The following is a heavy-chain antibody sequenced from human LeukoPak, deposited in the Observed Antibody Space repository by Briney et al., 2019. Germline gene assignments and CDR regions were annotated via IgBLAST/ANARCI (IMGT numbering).Heavy chain of an antibody. Sequence: GGSLRLSCVASGFTFSSYTMNWVRQAPGKGLDWLSYISSSSSTINYADSVRGRFTISRDNAKNSLYLQMDSLRDEDTAVYYCARGHGYISAWGQGTLVTVSS. CDR2: ISSSSSTI. J-gene: IGHJ5*02. CDR1: GFTFSSYT. CDR3: ARGHGYISA. V-gene: IGHV3-48*02. D-gene: IGHD5-24*01.